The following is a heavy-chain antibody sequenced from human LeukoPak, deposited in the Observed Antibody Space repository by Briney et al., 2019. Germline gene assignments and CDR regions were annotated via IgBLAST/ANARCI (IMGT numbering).Heavy chain of an antibody. Sequence: GGSLRLSCAASGFTFSSYWMHWVRQVPGKGLVWVSHINSDGSSTYYADSVKGRFTISRDNSKDTLYLQMSSVRVDDTAVYYCARDRGRYYDSRGFYWGYYFDSWGQGILVTVST. V-gene: IGHV3-74*01. CDR3: ARDRGRYYDSRGFYWGYYFDS. CDR2: INSDGSST. D-gene: IGHD3-22*01. J-gene: IGHJ4*02. CDR1: GFTFSSYW.